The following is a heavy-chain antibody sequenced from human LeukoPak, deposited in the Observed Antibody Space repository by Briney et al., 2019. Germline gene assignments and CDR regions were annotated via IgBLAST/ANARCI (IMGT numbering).Heavy chain of an antibody. V-gene: IGHV1-18*01. CDR3: ARDYDFWSGLNWFDP. D-gene: IGHD3-3*01. CDR1: GYTFTSYG. CDR2: ISAYNGNT. J-gene: IGHJ5*02. Sequence: ASVKVSCKASGYTFTSYGISWVRQAPGQGLEWMAWISAYNGNTNYAQKLQGRVTMTTDTSTSTAYMELRSLRSDDTAVYYCARDYDFWSGLNWFDPWGQGTLVTVSS.